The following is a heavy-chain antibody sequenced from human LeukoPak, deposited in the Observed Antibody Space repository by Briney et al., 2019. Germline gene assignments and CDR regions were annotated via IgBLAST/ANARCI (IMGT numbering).Heavy chain of an antibody. V-gene: IGHV5-51*01. D-gene: IGHD5-24*01. CDR1: GYSFTSYW. CDR3: ARPVGDGYNPKSASWYFDL. J-gene: IGHJ2*01. CDR2: IYPGDSDT. Sequence: GESLKSSCKGSGYSFTSYWIGWVRQMPGKGLEWMGIIYPGDSDTRYSPSFQGKVSISADKSISTAYLQWSSLKASDTAMYYCARPVGDGYNPKSASWYFDLWGRGAMVTVSS.